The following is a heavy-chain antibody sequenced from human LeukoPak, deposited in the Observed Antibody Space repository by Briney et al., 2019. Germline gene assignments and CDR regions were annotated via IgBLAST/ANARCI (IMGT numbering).Heavy chain of an antibody. CDR2: ISYDGSNK. J-gene: IGHJ3*02. Sequence: PGGSLRLSCAASGFTFSSYGMHWVRQAPGKGLEWVAVISYDGSNKYYADSVKGRFTISRDNAKNSLYLQMDSLRAEDTAVYYCARGGPQGYCSNTCCLSNIWGQGTMVTVSS. V-gene: IGHV3-30*03. CDR1: GFTFSSYG. D-gene: IGHD2-2*01. CDR3: ARGGPQGYCSNTCCLSNI.